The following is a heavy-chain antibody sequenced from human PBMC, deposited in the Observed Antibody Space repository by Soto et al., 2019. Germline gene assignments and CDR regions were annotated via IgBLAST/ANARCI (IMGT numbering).Heavy chain of an antibody. Sequence: QGLLIQSGAEVRRPGATVKISCKASETTFTNFFFHCMRQAPGRSLEWLGMVNPTFGVTKYEQRFQGRLTMTGDTSTSTVFLEVRGLTSNDTALYFCARVTYGDYNFLDSWGHGTLVTASS. D-gene: IGHD4-17*01. J-gene: IGHJ5*01. CDR3: ARVTYGDYNFLDS. CDR1: ETTFTNFF. CDR2: VNPTFGVT. V-gene: IGHV1-46*01.